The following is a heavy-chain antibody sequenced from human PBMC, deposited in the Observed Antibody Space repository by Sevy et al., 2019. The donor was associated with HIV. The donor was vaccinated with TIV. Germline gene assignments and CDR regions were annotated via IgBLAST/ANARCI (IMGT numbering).Heavy chain of an antibody. CDR3: VRAIAKDGSF. V-gene: IGHV3-7*01. CDR1: GFTFTLYS. J-gene: IGHJ4*02. CDR2: INQDGSVK. Sequence: GGSLRLSCAASGFTFTLYSMHWVRQAPGKGLEWVANINQDGSVKYYVDSVRGRFTISRDNARNLVFLQMSSLRVDDSALYYCVRAIAKDGSFWGQGTLVTVSS. D-gene: IGHD6-13*01.